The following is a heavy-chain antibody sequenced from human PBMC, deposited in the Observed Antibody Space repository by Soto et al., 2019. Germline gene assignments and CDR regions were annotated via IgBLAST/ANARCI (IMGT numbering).Heavy chain of an antibody. CDR1: GVSITSYF. J-gene: IGHJ3*01. CDR3: ARAPLSPTLRTFDV. V-gene: IGHV4-59*01. D-gene: IGHD2-15*01. CDR2: ISFSGAT. Sequence: PSETLSLTCTVSGVSITSYFWSWIRQTPGKGLDWIGSISFSGATYSNPSLKGRAALSVDTSENHLSLTLNSVTSAGTAVYFCARAPLSPTLRTFDVWGPGTMVTVSS.